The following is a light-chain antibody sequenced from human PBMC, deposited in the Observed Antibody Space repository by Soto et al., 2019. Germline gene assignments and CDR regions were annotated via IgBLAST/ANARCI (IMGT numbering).Light chain of an antibody. CDR2: GAS. CDR3: QQYGDSFT. CDR1: QSVSSSY. V-gene: IGKV3-20*01. Sequence: EIVLTQSPGTLSLSPGERATLSCRASQSVSSSYLGWYQQKPGQAPRLLIYGASSRATGIPDRFSGSGSGTDFTLTISRLEPEDSAVYYCQQYGDSFTFGPGTKVVIK. J-gene: IGKJ3*01.